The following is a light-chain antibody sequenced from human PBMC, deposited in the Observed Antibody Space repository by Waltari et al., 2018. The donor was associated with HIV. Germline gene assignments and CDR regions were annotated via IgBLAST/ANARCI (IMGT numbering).Light chain of an antibody. CDR3: CSYAGSYTWV. Sequence: QSALTQPRSVSGSPGQSVTISCTGTSSDVGGYNYVSWYQQHPGKAPKVMICDVSKRPSWVPDRFSCSKSGNTASRTISGLQAEDEADYYCCSYAGSYTWVFGGGTKMTVL. V-gene: IGLV2-11*01. J-gene: IGLJ3*02. CDR1: SSDVGGYNY. CDR2: DVS.